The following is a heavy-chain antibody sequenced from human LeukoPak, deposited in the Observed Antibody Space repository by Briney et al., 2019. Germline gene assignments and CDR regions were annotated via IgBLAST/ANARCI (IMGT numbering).Heavy chain of an antibody. D-gene: IGHD3-3*01. V-gene: IGHV6-1*01. CDR3: ARDGTMRSGPAFDI. CDR1: GDSVSSNSAA. J-gene: IGHJ3*02. Sequence: SQTLSLTCAISGDSVSSNSAAWNWIRQSPSRGLGLLGRAYFRSKWSTDYVVSVKSRITITPDTSKTQFSLHLHSVTPEATAVYYCARDGTMRSGPAFDIWGQGTMVTVSS. CDR2: AYFRSKWST.